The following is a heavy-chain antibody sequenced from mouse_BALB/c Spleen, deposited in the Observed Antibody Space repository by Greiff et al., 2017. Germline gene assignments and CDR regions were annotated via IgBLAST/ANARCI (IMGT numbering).Heavy chain of an antibody. D-gene: IGHD2-10*02. V-gene: IGHV5-6-5*01. CDR2: ISSGGST. Sequence: EVKVVESGGGLVKPGGSLKLSCAASGFTFSSYAMSWVRQTPEKRLEWVASISSGGSTYYPDSVKGRFTISRDNARNILYLQMSSLRSEDTAMYYCARGGGYGNSLDYWGQGTTLTVSS. CDR1: GFTFSSYA. CDR3: ARGGGYGNSLDY. J-gene: IGHJ2*01.